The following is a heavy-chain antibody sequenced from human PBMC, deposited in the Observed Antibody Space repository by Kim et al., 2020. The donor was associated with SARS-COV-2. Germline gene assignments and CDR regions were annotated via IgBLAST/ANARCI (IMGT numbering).Heavy chain of an antibody. Sequence: TDCAGSVKGGFTIARDNCKNTLYLEMNSLRAEDTAVYYCARDSRGSGFDYWGQGTLVTVSS. D-gene: IGHD3-10*01. V-gene: IGHV3-53*01. CDR2: T. CDR3: ARDSRGSGFDY. J-gene: IGHJ4*02.